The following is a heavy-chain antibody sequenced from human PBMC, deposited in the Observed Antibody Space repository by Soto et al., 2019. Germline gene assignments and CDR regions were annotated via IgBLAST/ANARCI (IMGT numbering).Heavy chain of an antibody. Sequence: EVQLLESGGGLVQPGGSLRLTCVGSGFTFRNQDMRWVRQAPGKGLEWGSGISGRGGVTYYAASVKGRFTISRDNSKNTLYLQMNNLRANDTAVYYCAKDRQFRSYYESAGHYNDWGQGTLVTVSS. CDR3: AKDRQFRSYYESAGHYND. V-gene: IGHV3-23*01. J-gene: IGHJ4*02. CDR1: GFTFRNQD. CDR2: ISGRGGVT. D-gene: IGHD3-22*01.